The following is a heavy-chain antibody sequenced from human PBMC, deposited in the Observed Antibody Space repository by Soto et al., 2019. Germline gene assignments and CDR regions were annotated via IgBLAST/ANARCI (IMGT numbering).Heavy chain of an antibody. D-gene: IGHD2-15*01. V-gene: IGHV3-33*01. J-gene: IGHJ4*02. Sequence: GGSLRLSCAASGFTFSSYGMHWVRQAPGKGLEWVAVIWYDGSNKYYADSVKGRYTISRDNSKNTLYLQMNSLRAEDTAVYYCARDGYCSGGSCYSVPVFDYWGQGT. CDR1: GFTFSSYG. CDR3: ARDGYCSGGSCYSVPVFDY. CDR2: IWYDGSNK.